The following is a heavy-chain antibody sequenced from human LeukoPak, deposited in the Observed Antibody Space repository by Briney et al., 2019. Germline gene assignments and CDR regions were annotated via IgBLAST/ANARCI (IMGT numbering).Heavy chain of an antibody. Sequence: PGGSLRLSCAASGFPFSSYWMGWVRQAPGKGLESVASIRQDGDETYYVDALKGRFTISRDNAKNLLDLQMNSLRAEDTAIYYCARINKFEGDDFPPVEDHHFDFWGQGTLVTVSS. V-gene: IGHV3-7*03. CDR1: GFPFSSYW. D-gene: IGHD3/OR15-3a*01. CDR2: IRQDGDET. CDR3: ARINKFEGDDFPPVEDHHFDF. J-gene: IGHJ4*02.